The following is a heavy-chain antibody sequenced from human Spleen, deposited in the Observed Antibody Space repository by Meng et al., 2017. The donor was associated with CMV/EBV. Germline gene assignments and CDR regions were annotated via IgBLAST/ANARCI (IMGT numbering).Heavy chain of an antibody. V-gene: IGHV1-46*01. CDR2: INPSGGNT. Sequence: ASVKVSCKVSGYTFTGYSVHWVRQAPGQGLEWLGIINPSGGNTYYAHKFRGRVTMTRDTSTSTVYMELSSLRFEDTAVYYCARGRDQVKYDAWDGGYWGQGTLVTVSS. D-gene: IGHD3-16*01. J-gene: IGHJ4*02. CDR1: GYTFTGYS. CDR3: ARGRDQVKYDAWDGGY.